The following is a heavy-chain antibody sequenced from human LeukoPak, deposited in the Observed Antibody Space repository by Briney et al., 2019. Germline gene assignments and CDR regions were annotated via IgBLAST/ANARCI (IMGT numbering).Heavy chain of an antibody. CDR1: GYSFTSYW. CDR2: IYPGDSDT. V-gene: IGHV5-51*01. CDR3: ASLPNWNYAGSDY. Sequence: GESLKISCKGSGYSFTSYWIGWVRPMPGKGLEWMGIIYPGDSDTRYSPSFQGRVTISADKSISTAYLQWSSLKASDTAMYYCASLPNWNYAGSDYWGQGTLVTVSS. J-gene: IGHJ4*02. D-gene: IGHD1-7*01.